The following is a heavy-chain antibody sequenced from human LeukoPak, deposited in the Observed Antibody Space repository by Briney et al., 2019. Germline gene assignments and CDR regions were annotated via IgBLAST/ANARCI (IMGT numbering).Heavy chain of an antibody. CDR2: IYSGGST. CDR3: ARDPGSDSSRPWDY. J-gene: IGHJ4*02. Sequence: SLRLSXXASGFTVSSNYMSWVRQAPGKGLEWVSVIYSGGSTYYSDSVKGRFTISRDNAKNSLYLQMNSLRAEDTAVYYCARDPGSDSSRPWDYWGQGTLVTVSS. V-gene: IGHV3-66*01. D-gene: IGHD3-22*01. CDR1: GFTVSSNY.